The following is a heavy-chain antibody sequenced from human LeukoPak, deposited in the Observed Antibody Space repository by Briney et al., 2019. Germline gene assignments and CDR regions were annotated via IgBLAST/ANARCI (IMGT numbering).Heavy chain of an antibody. Sequence: GGSLRLSCAASGFTFSSYAMSWVRQAPGKGLEWVSGISGSGDNTYYAASVQGRFTISRDNSKNTLYLQMNSLRAEDTAVYYCASELRFLEWLPDYWGQGTLVTVSS. D-gene: IGHD3-3*01. CDR2: ISGSGDNT. CDR1: GFTFSSYA. V-gene: IGHV3-23*01. CDR3: ASELRFLEWLPDY. J-gene: IGHJ4*02.